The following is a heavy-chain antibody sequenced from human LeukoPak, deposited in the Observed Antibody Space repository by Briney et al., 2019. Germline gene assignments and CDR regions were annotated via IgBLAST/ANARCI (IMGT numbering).Heavy chain of an antibody. CDR2: TSGSVGST. CDR1: GFTFSSYA. Sequence: AAGSLRLSWAAAGFTFSSYAMSWVRQAPGRGLEWVSGTSGSVGSTFYADSVKGRFTISRANSKNPLYLQMNSLRAEDTAVYYCAKDLRVYSSSHWGQGTLVTVSS. V-gene: IGHV3-23*01. D-gene: IGHD6-6*01. CDR3: AKDLRVYSSSH. J-gene: IGHJ4*02.